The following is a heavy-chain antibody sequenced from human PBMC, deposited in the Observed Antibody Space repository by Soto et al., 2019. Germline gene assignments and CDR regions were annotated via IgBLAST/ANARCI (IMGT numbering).Heavy chain of an antibody. CDR1: RGTFSSYS. CDR3: AIRKNQLYTAMVDYYYDYGMDV. CDR2: IIPIFGTA. Sequence: ASVNVSCKSSRGTFSSYSSSWVRQAPAQGLECMRWIIPIFGTANYAQKFQGRVTITADESTSTAYMELSSLRSEDTAVYYCAIRKNQLYTAMVDYYYDYGMDVWGQGTTVTVSS. V-gene: IGHV1-69*13. J-gene: IGHJ6*02. D-gene: IGHD5-18*01.